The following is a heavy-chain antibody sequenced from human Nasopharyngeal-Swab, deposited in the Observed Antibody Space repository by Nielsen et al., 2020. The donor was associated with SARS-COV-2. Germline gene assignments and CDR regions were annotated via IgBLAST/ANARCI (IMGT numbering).Heavy chain of an antibody. CDR2: INRDGTYT. CDR3: ARAPDCGGGSCNSYHYYGMDV. Sequence: GESLKISCAASGFTFSSYWMHWVRQPPGKGLVWVSRINRDGTYTTYADSVEGRFTISRDNAKNTLFLQMYSLRAEDTAVYYCARAPDCGGGSCNSYHYYGMDVWGQRTTVTVSS. V-gene: IGHV3-74*01. CDR1: GFTFSSYW. J-gene: IGHJ6*02. D-gene: IGHD2-15*01.